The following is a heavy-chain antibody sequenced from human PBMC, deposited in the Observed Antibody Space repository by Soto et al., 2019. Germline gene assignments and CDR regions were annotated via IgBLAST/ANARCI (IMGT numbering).Heavy chain of an antibody. J-gene: IGHJ6*02. CDR2: IRSKANSYAT. V-gene: IGHV3-73*01. D-gene: IGHD3-22*01. Sequence: PGRSLRLSCAASGFTFSGSAMHWVCQASGKGLEWVGRIRSKANSYATAYAASVKGRFTISRDDSKNTAYLQMNSLKTEDTAVYYCARHYYDSSGYYLNYYYYYGMDVWGQGTTVTVSS. CDR1: GFTFSGSA. CDR3: ARHYYDSSGYYLNYYYYYGMDV.